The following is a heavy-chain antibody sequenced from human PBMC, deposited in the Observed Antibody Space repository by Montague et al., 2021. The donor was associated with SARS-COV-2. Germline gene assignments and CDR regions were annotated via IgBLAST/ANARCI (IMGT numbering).Heavy chain of an antibody. J-gene: IGHJ5*02. Sequence: SETLSLTCSVSGGSISSDYWSWIRQSPGKGLEWIGYIYYRGTTNCNPSLKSRVTFSVDTSKNQFSLKLISVTAADTAVYFCARGDRWNWFDPWGQGVLVTVSS. V-gene: IGHV4-59*01. CDR3: ARGDRWNWFDP. D-gene: IGHD5-24*01. CDR2: IYYRGTT. CDR1: GGSISSDY.